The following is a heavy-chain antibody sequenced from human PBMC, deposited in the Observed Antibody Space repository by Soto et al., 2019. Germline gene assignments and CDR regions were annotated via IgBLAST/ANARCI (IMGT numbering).Heavy chain of an antibody. CDR1: GYTFTSYY. CDR2: INPSGGST. J-gene: IGHJ5*02. D-gene: IGHD2-15*01. V-gene: IGHV1-46*01. Sequence: QVQLVQSGAEVKKPGASVKVSCKASGYTFTSYYMHWMRQAPGQGLEWMGIINPSGGSTSYAQKFQGRVTMTRDTSTSTVYMELSSLRSEDTAVYYCARALAAYNWFDPWGQGTLVTVSS. CDR3: ARALAAYNWFDP.